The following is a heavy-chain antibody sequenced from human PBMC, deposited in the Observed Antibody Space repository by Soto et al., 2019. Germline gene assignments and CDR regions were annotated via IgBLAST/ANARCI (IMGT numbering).Heavy chain of an antibody. D-gene: IGHD2-8*01. Sequence: AASVKVSCKASGYSFTDYHIHWVRQAPGQGLEWLGRINPKSGGTSTAQKFQGWVTMTTDTSISTASMELTRLTSDDTAIYYCARGDSTDCSNGVCSFFYNHDMDVWGQRTTVTVSS. CDR1: GYSFTDYH. V-gene: IGHV1-2*04. CDR2: INPKSGGT. CDR3: ARGDSTDCSNGVCSFFYNHDMDV. J-gene: IGHJ6*02.